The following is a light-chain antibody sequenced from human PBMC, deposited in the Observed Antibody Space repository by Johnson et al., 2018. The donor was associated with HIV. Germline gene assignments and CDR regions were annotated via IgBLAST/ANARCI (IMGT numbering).Light chain of an antibody. V-gene: IGLV1-51*02. Sequence: QSVLTQPPSVSAAPGQKVTISCSGSNSNIGNNYVSWYQQLPGTAPKLLIYENDKRPSGIPDRFSGSKSGTSATLGITGLQTGDEADYYCETWDNSLIAYVFGTGTKVTVL. CDR3: ETWDNSLIAYV. J-gene: IGLJ1*01. CDR1: NSNIGNNY. CDR2: END.